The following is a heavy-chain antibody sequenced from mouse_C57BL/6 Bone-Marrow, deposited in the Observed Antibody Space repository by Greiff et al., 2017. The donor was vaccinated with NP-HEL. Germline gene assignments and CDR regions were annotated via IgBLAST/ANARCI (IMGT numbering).Heavy chain of an antibody. Sequence: EVQLVESGGDLVKPGGSLKLSCAASGFTFSSYGMSWVRQTPDKRLEWVATISSGGSYTYYPDSVKGRSTISRDNAKNTLYLQMSSLKSEDTAMYYCARGILGFAYWGQGTLVTVSA. CDR3: ARGILGFAY. V-gene: IGHV5-6*01. CDR1: GFTFSSYG. J-gene: IGHJ3*01. CDR2: ISSGGSYT. D-gene: IGHD5-2*01.